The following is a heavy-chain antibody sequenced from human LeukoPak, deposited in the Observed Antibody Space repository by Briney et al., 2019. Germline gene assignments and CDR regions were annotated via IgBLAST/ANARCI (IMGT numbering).Heavy chain of an antibody. V-gene: IGHV1-46*01. J-gene: IGHJ4*02. CDR3: ARDPAGRGEPDY. D-gene: IGHD1-1*01. Sequence: GASVNVSCKASGYTFTSYYIHWVRQAPGQGLEWMGVINPNGDSTSYAQKFQGRVTMTRDTSTSTVYMELSSLRSEDTAVYYCARDPAGRGEPDYWGRGTLVTVSS. CDR2: INPNGDST. CDR1: GYTFTSYY.